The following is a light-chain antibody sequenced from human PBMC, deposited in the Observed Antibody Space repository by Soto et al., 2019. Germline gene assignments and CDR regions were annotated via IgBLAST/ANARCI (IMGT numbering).Light chain of an antibody. V-gene: IGLV1-44*01. Sequence: QGLRTHPPSASWSPGHGVTISCSGSSSNIGTNLVSWYQQLAGTAPQVFIYNNNQRPSRVPDRFSGSKSGTSASLAISGLHSEDEAEYYCVTWDDSLESYVFGAGTKVTVL. CDR2: NNN. CDR3: VTWDDSLESYV. CDR1: SSNIGTNL. J-gene: IGLJ1*01.